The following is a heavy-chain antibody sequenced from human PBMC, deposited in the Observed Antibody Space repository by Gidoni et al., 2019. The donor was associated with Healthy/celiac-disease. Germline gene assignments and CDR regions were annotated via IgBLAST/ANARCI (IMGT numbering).Heavy chain of an antibody. J-gene: IGHJ5*02. CDR3: ARADYYDSSANWFDP. V-gene: IGHV4-31*03. CDR1: GCSISRGGYY. CDR2: IYYSGST. D-gene: IGHD3-22*01. Sequence: QVQLQESGPGLVKPSQTLSLTCTVSGCSISRGGYYWSWIRQHPGKGLEWIGYIYYSGSTYYNPSLKSRVTISVDTSKNQFSLKLSSVTAADTAVYYCARADYYDSSANWFDPWGQGTLVTVSS.